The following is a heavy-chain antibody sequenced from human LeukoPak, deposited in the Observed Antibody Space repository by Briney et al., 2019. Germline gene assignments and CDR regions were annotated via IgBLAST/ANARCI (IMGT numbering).Heavy chain of an antibody. D-gene: IGHD1-26*01. CDR1: GYTFTSYA. V-gene: IGHV1-3*01. CDR2: INAGNGNT. CDR3: ARDPGKVGAANRGNY. Sequence: ASVKVSCKASGYTFTSYAMHWVRQAPGQRLEWMGWINAGNGNTKYSQKFQGRVTITRDTSASTAYMELSSLRSEDTAVYYCARDPGKVGAANRGNYWGQGILVTVSS. J-gene: IGHJ4*02.